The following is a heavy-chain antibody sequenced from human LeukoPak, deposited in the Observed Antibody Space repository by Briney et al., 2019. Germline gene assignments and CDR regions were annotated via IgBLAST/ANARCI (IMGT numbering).Heavy chain of an antibody. V-gene: IGHV3-7*03. J-gene: IGHJ4*02. CDR3: ARDWLDYYFDY. Sequence: PGGSLRLSCAASGFTFSSYWMSWVRQAPGKGLEWVAIIKQDGSEKYYVDSVKGRFTISRDNAKNSLYLQMNSLRAEDTAVYYCARDWLDYYFDYWGQGTLVTVSS. D-gene: IGHD3-22*01. CDR1: GFTFSSYW. CDR2: IKQDGSEK.